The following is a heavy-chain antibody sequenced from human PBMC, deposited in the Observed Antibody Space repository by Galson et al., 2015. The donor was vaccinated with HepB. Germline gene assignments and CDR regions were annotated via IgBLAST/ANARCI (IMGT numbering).Heavy chain of an antibody. CDR3: ARVPGIAAAGTFADWFDP. Sequence: QSGAEVKKPGASVKVSCKASGYTFTSYGISWVRQAPGQGLERMGWISAYNGNTNYAQKLQGRVTMTTDTSTSTAYMELRSLRSDDTAVYYCARVPGIAAAGTFADWFDPWGQGTLVTVSS. D-gene: IGHD6-13*01. J-gene: IGHJ5*02. CDR2: ISAYNGNT. V-gene: IGHV1-18*04. CDR1: GYTFTSYG.